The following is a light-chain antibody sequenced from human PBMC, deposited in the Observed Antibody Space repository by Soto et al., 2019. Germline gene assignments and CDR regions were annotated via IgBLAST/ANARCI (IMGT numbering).Light chain of an antibody. Sequence: DIVMTQSPLSLPVTPGEPASISSRSSQSLLHDTGYSCLNWYLQKPGQSPQLLIYLGSGRSSGVPDRFSGSGSGTDFTLKISRVEAEDVGVYYCMQALETPFTFGQGTRLEI. V-gene: IGKV2-28*01. CDR3: MQALETPFT. CDR2: LGS. J-gene: IGKJ5*01. CDR1: QSLLHDTGYSC.